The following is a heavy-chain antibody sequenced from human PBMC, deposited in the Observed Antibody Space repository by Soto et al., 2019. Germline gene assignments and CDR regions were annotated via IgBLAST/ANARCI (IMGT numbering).Heavy chain of an antibody. Sequence: EVQLVESGGGLVQPGGSLRLSCAASGFTFSSYAMHWVRQAPGKGLEYVSAISSYGGITYYADSVKGRFTISRDNSKNTLYLQMGSLRAEDMAVYYCARDPDSSGYSYFDYWGQGTLVTVSS. CDR1: GFTFSSYA. CDR2: ISSYGGIT. J-gene: IGHJ4*02. D-gene: IGHD3-22*01. V-gene: IGHV3-64*07. CDR3: ARDPDSSGYSYFDY.